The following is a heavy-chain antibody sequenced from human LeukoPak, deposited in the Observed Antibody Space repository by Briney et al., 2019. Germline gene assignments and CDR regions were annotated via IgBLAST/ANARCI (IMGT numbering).Heavy chain of an antibody. J-gene: IGHJ4*02. CDR1: GFTFSSYW. V-gene: IGHV3-7*03. CDR2: IKQDGSEK. Sequence: RGSLRLSCAASGFTFSSYWMSWVRQAPGKGLEWVANIKQDGSEKNYVDSVKGRFTISRDNAKNSLYLQMNSLRAEGTAVYYCAKNAPLDYWGQGTLVTVSS. CDR3: AKNAPLDY.